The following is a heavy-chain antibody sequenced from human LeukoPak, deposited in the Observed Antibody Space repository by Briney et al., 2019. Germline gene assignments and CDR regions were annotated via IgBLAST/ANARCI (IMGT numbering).Heavy chain of an antibody. CDR3: ARSQYYYDSSGYFDY. CDR2: IYHSGST. V-gene: IGHV4-30-2*01. CDR1: GGSISSGGYS. Sequence: SRTLSLTCAVSGGSISSGGYSWSWIRQPPGKGLEWIGYIYHSGSTYYNPSLKSRVTISVDRSKNQFSLKLSSVTPADTAVYYCARSQYYYDSSGYFDYWGQGTLVTVSS. D-gene: IGHD3-22*01. J-gene: IGHJ4*02.